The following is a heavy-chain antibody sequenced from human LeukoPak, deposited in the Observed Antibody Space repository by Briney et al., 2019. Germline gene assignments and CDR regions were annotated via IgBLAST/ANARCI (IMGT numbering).Heavy chain of an antibody. CDR2: INPNSGGT. Sequence: GASVKVSCKASGYTFTSYYMHWVRQAPGQGLEWMGWINPNSGGTNYAQKFRGRVTITRDTSISTAYMELSRLRSDDTAVYYCASRSYYYDSSGYQLDYWGQGTLVTVSS. CDR1: GYTFTSYY. D-gene: IGHD3-22*01. J-gene: IGHJ4*02. CDR3: ASRSYYYDSSGYQLDY. V-gene: IGHV1-2*02.